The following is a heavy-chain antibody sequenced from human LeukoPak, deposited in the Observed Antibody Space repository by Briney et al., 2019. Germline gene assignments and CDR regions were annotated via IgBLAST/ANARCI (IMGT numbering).Heavy chain of an antibody. V-gene: IGHV5-51*01. J-gene: IGHJ4*02. Sequence: GESLKISCKGSGYSFTNYWIGWVRPMPGKSLEWMGIIYPGDSDTRYSPSFQGQVTISVDKSISTAYLQWSSLKASDTAMYYCARSWVAGYGTVLDYWGQGTLVTVSS. D-gene: IGHD6-19*01. CDR1: GYSFTNYW. CDR2: IYPGDSDT. CDR3: ARSWVAGYGTVLDY.